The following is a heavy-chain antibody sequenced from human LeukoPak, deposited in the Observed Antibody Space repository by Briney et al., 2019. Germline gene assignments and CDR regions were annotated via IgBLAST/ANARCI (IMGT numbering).Heavy chain of an antibody. Sequence: SETLSLTCTVSSGFIGCYWGWIRQFPGKDLEWIGYSYYSGGTKYNPSLESRVIISADESKRQVSLKLRSVTAADTAVYYCARAPNDFSPYDIWGQGTTVIVSS. J-gene: IGHJ3*02. CDR1: SGFIGCY. CDR2: SYYSGGT. D-gene: IGHD2-21*02. V-gene: IGHV4-31*03. CDR3: ARAPNDFSPYDI.